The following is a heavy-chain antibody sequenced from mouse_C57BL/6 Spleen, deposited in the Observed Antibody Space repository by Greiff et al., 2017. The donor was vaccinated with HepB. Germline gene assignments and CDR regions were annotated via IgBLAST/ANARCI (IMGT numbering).Heavy chain of an antibody. CDR3: ARKITTVGGAMDY. D-gene: IGHD1-1*01. CDR2: INPSSGYT. V-gene: IGHV1-7*01. Sequence: VQRVESGAELAKPGASVKLSCKASGYTFTSYWMHWVKQRPGQGLEWIGYINPSSGYTKYNQKFKDKATLTADKSSSTAYMQLSSLTYEDSAVYYCARKITTVGGAMDYWGQGTSVTVSS. CDR1: GYTFTSYW. J-gene: IGHJ4*01.